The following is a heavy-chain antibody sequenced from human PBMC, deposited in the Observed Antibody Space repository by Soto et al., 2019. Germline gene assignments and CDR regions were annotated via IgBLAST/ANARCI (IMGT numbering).Heavy chain of an antibody. D-gene: IGHD1-1*01. CDR2: IYYSGST. V-gene: IGHV4-39*01. CDR1: GCSISSSSYY. Sequence: PSETLSLTCTVSGCSISSSSYYWGWIRQPPGKGLEWIGSIYYSGSTYYNPSLKGRVTISVDTSKNQFSLKLSSVTAADTAVYYCARRLERQSYYYYYMDVWGKGTTVTVSS. CDR3: ARRLERQSYYYYYMDV. J-gene: IGHJ6*03.